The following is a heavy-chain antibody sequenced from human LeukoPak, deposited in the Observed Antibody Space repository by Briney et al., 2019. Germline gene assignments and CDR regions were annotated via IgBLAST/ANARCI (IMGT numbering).Heavy chain of an antibody. CDR3: ARASYDFWSGNYFDY. Sequence: GGSLRLSCAASGFTFSSSWMHWVRQAPGKGLVWVSRIKSDGSGATYADSVKGRFTISRDNAKNTLYLQMNSLRAEDTAVYYCARASYDFWSGNYFDYWGQGTLVTVSS. CDR2: IKSDGSGA. CDR1: GFTFSSSW. V-gene: IGHV3-74*03. D-gene: IGHD3-3*01. J-gene: IGHJ4*02.